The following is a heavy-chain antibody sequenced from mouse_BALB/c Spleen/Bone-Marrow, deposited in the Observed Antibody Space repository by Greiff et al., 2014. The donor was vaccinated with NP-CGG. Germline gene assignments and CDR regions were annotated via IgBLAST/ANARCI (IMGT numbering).Heavy chain of an antibody. J-gene: IGHJ2*01. CDR1: GYTFTNYW. V-gene: IGHV1-7*01. Sequence: ESGAELAKPWASVKMSCKASGYTFTNYWMHWVKQRPGQGLEWIGYINLSTGYTEYNQKFKDKATLTADKSSSTAYMQLSSLTSEGSAVYYCARDDYDDYWGQGTTLTVSS. CDR2: INLSTGYT. CDR3: ARDDYDDY. D-gene: IGHD2-4*01.